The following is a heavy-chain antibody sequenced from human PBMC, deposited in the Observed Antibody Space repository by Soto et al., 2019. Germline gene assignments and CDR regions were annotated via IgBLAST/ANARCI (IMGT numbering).Heavy chain of an antibody. V-gene: IGHV3-43*01. CDR3: AKGNVLRYFDWSAYGMDV. CDR2: ISWDGGST. J-gene: IGHJ6*02. CDR1: GFTFDYYT. D-gene: IGHD3-9*01. Sequence: GGSLRLSCAASGFTFDYYTVHGVREAPGKGLEWVSLISWDGGSTYYADSVKGRFTISRDNSKNSLYLQMNSLRTEDTALYYCAKGNVLRYFDWSAYGMDVWGQGTTVTVS.